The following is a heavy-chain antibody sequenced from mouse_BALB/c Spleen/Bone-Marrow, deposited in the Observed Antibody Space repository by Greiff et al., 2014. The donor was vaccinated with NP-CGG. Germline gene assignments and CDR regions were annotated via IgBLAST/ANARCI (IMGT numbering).Heavy chain of an antibody. D-gene: IGHD1-1*01. V-gene: IGHV5-17*02. CDR3: AREATVVAKDYFDY. CDR1: GFTFSSFG. Sequence: DVHLVESGGGLVQPGGSRKLSCAASGFTFSSFGMHWVRQAPEKGLEWVAYISSGSSTIYYADTVKGRFTISRDNPKNTLFLQMTSLRSEDTAMYYCAREATVVAKDYFDYWGQGTTLTVPS. CDR2: ISSGSSTI. J-gene: IGHJ2*01.